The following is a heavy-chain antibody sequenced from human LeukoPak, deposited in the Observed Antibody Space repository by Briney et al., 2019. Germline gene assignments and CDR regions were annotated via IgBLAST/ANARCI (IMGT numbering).Heavy chain of an antibody. V-gene: IGHV3-11*01. Sequence: AGRPLRLSCAASGFTFSEYYMSWSRQAPGKGLEWVSYISSSGSTIYYADSVKGRFTISRDNAKNSLYLQMNSLRAEDTAVYYCARVLGKQYSTGFDPWGQGTLVTVSS. D-gene: IGHD7-27*01. J-gene: IGHJ5*02. CDR2: ISSSGSTI. CDR1: GFTFSEYY. CDR3: ARVLGKQYSTGFDP.